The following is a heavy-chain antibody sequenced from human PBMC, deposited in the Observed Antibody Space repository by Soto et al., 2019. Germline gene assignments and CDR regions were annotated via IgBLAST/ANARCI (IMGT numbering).Heavy chain of an antibody. CDR1: GGTFSSYA. J-gene: IGHJ6*02. V-gene: IGHV1-69*06. Sequence: EASVKVSCKASGGTFSSYAISWVRQAPGQGLEWMGGIIPIFGTANYAQKFQGRVTITADKSTSTAYMELSSLRSEDTAVYYCARESRSSSWLDYYYYGMDVWGQGTTVTVSS. CDR2: IIPIFGTA. D-gene: IGHD6-13*01. CDR3: ARESRSSSWLDYYYYGMDV.